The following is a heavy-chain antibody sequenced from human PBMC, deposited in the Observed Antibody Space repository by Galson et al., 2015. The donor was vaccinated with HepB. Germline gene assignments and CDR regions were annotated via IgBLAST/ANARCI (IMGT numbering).Heavy chain of an antibody. CDR1: GFTLSNFD. CDR3: AIDTESGQLSGCFDA. Sequence: SLRLSCAASGFTLSNFDMHWVRQAPGKGLEWVAFISYDGSHKSCADHVKGRLTISRDNVKNKEHLQMNNMKPEDTAVYYCAIDTESGQLSGCFDAWGQGTLVTV. J-gene: IGHJ5*02. CDR2: ISYDGSHK. D-gene: IGHD3-10*01. V-gene: IGHV3-30*03.